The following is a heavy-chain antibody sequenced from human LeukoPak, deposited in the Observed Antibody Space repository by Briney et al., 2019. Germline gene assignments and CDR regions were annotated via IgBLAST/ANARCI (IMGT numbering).Heavy chain of an antibody. CDR3: AKGLSGRVVVIDY. J-gene: IGHJ4*02. CDR1: GFTVSSNY. D-gene: IGHD3-22*01. Sequence: GGSLRLSCAASGFTVSSNYMSWVRQAPGKGLEWVSVIYSGGSTYYADSVKGRFTISRDNSKNTLYLQMNSLRAEDTAVYYCAKGLSGRVVVIDYWGQGTLVTVSS. CDR2: IYSGGST. V-gene: IGHV3-53*01.